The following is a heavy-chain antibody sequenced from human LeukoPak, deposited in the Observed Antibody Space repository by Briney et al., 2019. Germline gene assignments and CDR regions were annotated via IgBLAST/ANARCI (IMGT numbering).Heavy chain of an antibody. CDR2: IYTSGST. V-gene: IGHV4-4*07. Sequence: KPSETLSLTCTVFGGSISSYYWSWIRQPAGKGLEWIGRIYTSGSTSYNPSLKSRVTMSVDTSKNQFSLKLSSVTAADTAVYYCARGPNRITMMIGDAFDIWGQGTMVTISS. CDR1: GGSISSYY. D-gene: IGHD3-22*01. CDR3: ARGPNRITMMIGDAFDI. J-gene: IGHJ3*02.